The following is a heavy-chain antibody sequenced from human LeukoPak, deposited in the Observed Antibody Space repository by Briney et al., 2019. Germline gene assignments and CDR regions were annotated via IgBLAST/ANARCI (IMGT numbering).Heavy chain of an antibody. CDR2: MNPNSGNT. J-gene: IGHJ6*03. CDR1: GYTFTSYD. Sequence: GASVKVSCKASGYTFTSYDINWVRQATGQGLEWMGWMNPNSGNTGYAQKFQGRVTMTRNTSISTAYMELSSLRSEDTAVYYCAKDGVWIGEKKANMDIWGKGTTV. CDR3: AKDGVWIGEKKANMDI. V-gene: IGHV1-8*01. D-gene: IGHD3-10*01.